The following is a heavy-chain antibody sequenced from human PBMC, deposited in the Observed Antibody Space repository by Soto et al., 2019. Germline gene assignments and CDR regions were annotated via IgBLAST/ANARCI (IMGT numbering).Heavy chain of an antibody. V-gene: IGHV5-51*01. CDR1: GYSFSNYW. CDR3: ARLKRDGYNYSPLYY. D-gene: IGHD5-12*01. J-gene: IGHJ4*02. CDR2: IYPGDSDT. Sequence: PGESLKISCKGSGYSFSNYWVGWVRQMPGKGLEWMGIIYPGDSDTRYSPSFQGQVTISADKSISTAYLQWSSLKASDTAMYYCARLKRDGYNYSPLYYWGQGTLVTVS.